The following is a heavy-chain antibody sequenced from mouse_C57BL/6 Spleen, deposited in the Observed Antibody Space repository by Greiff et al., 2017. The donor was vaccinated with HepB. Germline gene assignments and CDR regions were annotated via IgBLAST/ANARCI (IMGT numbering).Heavy chain of an antibody. CDR2: IDPSDSET. D-gene: IGHD1-1*01. CDR3: ARFLYYYGSSPTEYFDV. J-gene: IGHJ1*03. Sequence: QVQLQQSGAELVRPGSSVKLSCKASGYTFTSYWMHWVKQRPIQGLEWIGNIDPSDSETHYNQKFKDKATLTVDKSSSTAYMQLSSLTSEDSAVYYCARFLYYYGSSPTEYFDVWGTGTTVTVSS. V-gene: IGHV1-52*01. CDR1: GYTFTSYW.